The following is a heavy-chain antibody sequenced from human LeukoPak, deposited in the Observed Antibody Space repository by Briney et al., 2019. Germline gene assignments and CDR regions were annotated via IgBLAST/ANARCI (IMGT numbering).Heavy chain of an antibody. V-gene: IGHV3-7*01. CDR3: KSQDY. CDR2: IKEDGSVK. J-gene: IGHJ4*02. Sequence: PGGSLRLSCAASGFTFKNNWMAWVRQAPGKGLEWLANIKEDGSVKNYVDSVKGRFTISRDNAKNSLYLLMNSLRAEDTAVYFCKSQDYWGQGTLVTVSS. CDR1: GFTFKNNW.